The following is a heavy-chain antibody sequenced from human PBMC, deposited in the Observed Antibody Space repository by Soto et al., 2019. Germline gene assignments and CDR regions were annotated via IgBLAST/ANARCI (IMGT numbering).Heavy chain of an antibody. CDR2: ISWNSGSI. CDR3: AKIAAAGRAVLYGMDV. D-gene: IGHD6-13*01. V-gene: IGHV3-9*01. Sequence: EVQLVESGGGLVQPGRSLRLSCAASGFTFDDYAMHWVRQAPGKGLEWVSGISWNSGSIGYADSVKGRFTISRDNAKNSLYLQMNSLSAEDTALYYCAKIAAAGRAVLYGMDVWGQGTTVTVSS. J-gene: IGHJ6*02. CDR1: GFTFDDYA.